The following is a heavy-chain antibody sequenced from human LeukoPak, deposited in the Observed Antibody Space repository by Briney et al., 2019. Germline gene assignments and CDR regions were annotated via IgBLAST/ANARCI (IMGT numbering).Heavy chain of an antibody. CDR1: GFTFSSYS. V-gene: IGHV3-21*04. D-gene: IGHD1-7*01. Sequence: PGGSLRLSCAASGFTFSSYSMNWVRQAPGKGLEWVSSISSSSSYIYYADSVEGRFTISRDNAKNSLYLQMDSLRTEDTAVYYCARGPRNYASYFDYWGQGVLVTVSS. CDR2: ISSSSSYI. CDR3: ARGPRNYASYFDY. J-gene: IGHJ4*02.